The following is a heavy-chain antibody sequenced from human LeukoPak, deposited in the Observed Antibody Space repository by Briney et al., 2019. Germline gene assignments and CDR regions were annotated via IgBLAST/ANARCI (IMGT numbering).Heavy chain of an antibody. CDR2: IYTSGST. Sequence: SETLSLTCTVSGGSISSYYWSWIRQPAGKGLEWIGRIYTSGSTNYNPSLKSRVTMSVDTSKNQFSLKLSSVTAADTAVYYCARGLDRRTGSDAFDIWGQGTMVTVSS. D-gene: IGHD1-1*01. CDR1: GGSISSYY. J-gene: IGHJ3*02. CDR3: ARGLDRRTGSDAFDI. V-gene: IGHV4-4*07.